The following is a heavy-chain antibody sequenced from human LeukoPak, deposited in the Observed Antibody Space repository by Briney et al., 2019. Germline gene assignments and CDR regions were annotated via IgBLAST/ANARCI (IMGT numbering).Heavy chain of an antibody. CDR2: IIPIFGTA. D-gene: IGHD1-1*01. CDR1: GGTFSSYA. J-gene: IGHJ6*03. CDR3: ARVKLDGRSAYYYYYYMDV. V-gene: IGHV1-69*05. Sequence: ASVKVSCKASGGTFSSYAISWVRHAPGQGLEWMGGIIPIFGTANYAQKFQGRVTITTDESTSTAYMELSSLRSEDTAVYYCARVKLDGRSAYYYYYYMDVWGKGTTVTVSS.